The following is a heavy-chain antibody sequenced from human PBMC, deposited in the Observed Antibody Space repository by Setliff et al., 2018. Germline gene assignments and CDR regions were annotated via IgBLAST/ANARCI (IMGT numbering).Heavy chain of an antibody. V-gene: IGHV4-34*01. CDR1: GGSFSDYY. D-gene: IGHD4-17*01. J-gene: IGHJ6*03. Sequence: PSETLSLTCAVYGGSFSDYYWSWIRQSPGKGLEWIGEINHSGSTNYNPSLKTRVTTSVDTSKNQFSLTLSSVTAADTAVYYCARETTMTYYFYYMDVWGKGTTVTVSS. CDR2: INHSGST. CDR3: ARETTMTYYFYYMDV.